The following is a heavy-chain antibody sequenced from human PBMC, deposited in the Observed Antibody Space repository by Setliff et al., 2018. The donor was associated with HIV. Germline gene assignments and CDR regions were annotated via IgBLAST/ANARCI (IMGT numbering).Heavy chain of an antibody. CDR3: ATAPYSSSLFDI. V-gene: IGHV1-24*01. Sequence: ASVKVSCKVSGYTLTELSMHWVRQAPGKGLEWMGGFDPEDGEAIYAQKFQGRVTMTEDTSTDTAYMELSSLRSEDTAVYYCATAPYSSSLFDIWGQGTMVTVSS. CDR1: GYTLTELS. D-gene: IGHD6-6*01. J-gene: IGHJ3*02. CDR2: FDPEDGEA.